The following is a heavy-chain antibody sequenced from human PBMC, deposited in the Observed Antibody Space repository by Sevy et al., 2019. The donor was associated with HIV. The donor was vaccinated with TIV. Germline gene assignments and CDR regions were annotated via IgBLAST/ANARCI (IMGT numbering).Heavy chain of an antibody. CDR1: GFTFSSYW. D-gene: IGHD6-13*01. Sequence: GGSLRLSCAASGFTFSSYWMHWVRQAPGKGLVWVSRVNSDGSSTSYGDSVKGRFTISRDNAKNTLYLQMNSLRAEDTAVYYCARGAAAGTFDYWGQGTLVTVFS. CDR2: VNSDGSST. CDR3: ARGAAAGTFDY. V-gene: IGHV3-74*01. J-gene: IGHJ4*02.